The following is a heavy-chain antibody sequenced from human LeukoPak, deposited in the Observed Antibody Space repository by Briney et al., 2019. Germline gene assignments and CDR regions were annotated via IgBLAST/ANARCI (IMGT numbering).Heavy chain of an antibody. V-gene: IGHV3-64*01. Sequence: GGSLRLFCAASGFTFSTYAMHWVRQAPGKGLEYVSAISSNGGSTYYAHSMKGRFTISRDNSKNTLYLQMGSLRAEDMAVYYCARRSGYRADAFDYWGQGTLVTVSS. CDR2: ISSNGGST. J-gene: IGHJ4*02. CDR1: GFTFSTYA. D-gene: IGHD3-22*01. CDR3: ARRSGYRADAFDY.